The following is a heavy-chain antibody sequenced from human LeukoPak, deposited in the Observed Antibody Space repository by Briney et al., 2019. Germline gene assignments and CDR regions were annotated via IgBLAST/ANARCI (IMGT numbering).Heavy chain of an antibody. CDR2: ISWNSGSI. Sequence: QSGGSLRLSCAASGFTFDDYAMHWVRQAPGKGLEWVSGISWNSGSIGYADSVKGRFTISRDNSKNTLYLQMNSLRAEDTAVYYCARNLGAVVVVAVGLGYWGQGTLVTVSS. CDR1: GFTFDDYA. D-gene: IGHD2-15*01. J-gene: IGHJ4*02. V-gene: IGHV3-9*01. CDR3: ARNLGAVVVVAVGLGY.